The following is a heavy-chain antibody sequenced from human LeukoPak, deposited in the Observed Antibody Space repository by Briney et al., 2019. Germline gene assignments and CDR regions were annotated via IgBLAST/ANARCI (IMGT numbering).Heavy chain of an antibody. CDR1: GFTFSSYA. CDR3: ARDPKPVLRSFDWLYHYGMDV. D-gene: IGHD3-9*01. Sequence: GRSLRLSCAASGFTFSSYAMHWVRQAPGKGLGWVAVIAYDGSNKYYADSVKGRFTISRDNSKNTLYMQMNSLRAEDTAVYYCARDPKPVLRSFDWLYHYGMDVWGQGTTPTLSS. CDR2: IAYDGSNK. J-gene: IGHJ6*02. V-gene: IGHV3-30-3*01.